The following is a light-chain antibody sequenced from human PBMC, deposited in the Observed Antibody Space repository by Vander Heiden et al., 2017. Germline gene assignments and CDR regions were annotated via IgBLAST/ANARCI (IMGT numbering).Light chain of an antibody. CDR1: NIGSKS. J-gene: IGLJ2*01. CDR3: QVWDSSSDHVV. V-gene: IGLV3-21*02. CDR2: DDS. Sequence: SYVLTQPPSVSVASGQTARITCGGNNIGSKSVHWDQQKPGQAPVLVVYDDSDRPSGIPERFSGSNSGNTATLTISRVEAGDEADDYCQVWDSSSDHVVFGGGTKLTVL.